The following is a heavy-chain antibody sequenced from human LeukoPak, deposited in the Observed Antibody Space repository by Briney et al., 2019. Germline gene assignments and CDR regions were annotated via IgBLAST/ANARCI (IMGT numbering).Heavy chain of an antibody. CDR1: GYTFTDYE. D-gene: IGHD3-22*01. V-gene: IGHV1-18*01. J-gene: IGHJ4*02. CDR2: ISADTGDT. CDR3: ARSHRSLKLLLPTDY. Sequence: GASVKVSCNASGYTFTDYEISWVRQAPGQGLEWMGWISADTGDTNYAQNLQGRVIMTTDTPTSTAYMELRSLRSDDTAVYYCARSHRSLKLLLPTDYWGQGTLVTVSS.